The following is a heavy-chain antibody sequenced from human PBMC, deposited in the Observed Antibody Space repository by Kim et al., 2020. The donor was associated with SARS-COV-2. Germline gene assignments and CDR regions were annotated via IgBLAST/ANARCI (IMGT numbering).Heavy chain of an antibody. CDR1: GFTFSSYA. Sequence: GGSLRLSCAASGFTFSSYAMSWVRQAPGKGLEWVSTISGGAGSTYYADSVKGRFTISRDNSKNTLYLQMDSLRAEDTAVYYCAKSGEQWLVRGWFDPWGQGTLVTVS. V-gene: IGHV3-23*01. CDR2: ISGGAGST. J-gene: IGHJ5*02. CDR3: AKSGEQWLVRGWFDP. D-gene: IGHD6-19*01.